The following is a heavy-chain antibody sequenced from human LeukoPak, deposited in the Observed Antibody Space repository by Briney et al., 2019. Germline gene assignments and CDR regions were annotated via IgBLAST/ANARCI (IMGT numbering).Heavy chain of an antibody. Sequence: GGSLRLSCAASGFTFSSHSMNWVRQAPGKGLEWVSSITSSSSYIFYADSVEGRFTTSRDNAKNALYLQMNSLRAEDTAVYYCARDLVVVTGIPGYYYGMDVWGQGTTVTVSS. CDR1: GFTFSSHS. J-gene: IGHJ6*02. V-gene: IGHV3-21*01. CDR3: ARDLVVVTGIPGYYYGMDV. D-gene: IGHD2-21*02. CDR2: ITSSSSYI.